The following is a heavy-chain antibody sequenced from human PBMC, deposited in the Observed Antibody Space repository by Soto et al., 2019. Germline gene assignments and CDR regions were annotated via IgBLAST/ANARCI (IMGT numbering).Heavy chain of an antibody. CDR1: GYGFTGYY. CDR2: INPNGGGT. V-gene: IGHV1-2*02. D-gene: IGHD6-6*01. Sequence: ASVKVSCKASGYGFTGYYLHWVRQAPGQGLECMGWINPNGGGTYYGQKFEGRVTMTRDTSVTTAYMELSSLRSDDTAVYYCARGIGSSRLDLWGQGTLVTVSS. CDR3: ARGIGSSRLDL. J-gene: IGHJ5*02.